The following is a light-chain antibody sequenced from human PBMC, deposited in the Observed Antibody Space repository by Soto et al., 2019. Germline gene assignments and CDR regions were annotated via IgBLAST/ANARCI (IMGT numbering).Light chain of an antibody. J-gene: IGKJ4*01. V-gene: IGKV1-33*01. Sequence: DILMTQSPSSLSASVGDRVTITCQASQDISNYLNWYQQKPGNAPKLLIYDASNLETGVPSRFSGGGSATYFTFTISSLQPEDIATYYCQQYDNLPLTFGGGTKVGIK. CDR3: QQYDNLPLT. CDR1: QDISNY. CDR2: DAS.